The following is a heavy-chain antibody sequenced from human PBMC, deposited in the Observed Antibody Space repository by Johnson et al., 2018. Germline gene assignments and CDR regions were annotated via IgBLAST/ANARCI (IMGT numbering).Heavy chain of an antibody. CDR3: ARGGEYFQE. CDR1: GGSISSYW. V-gene: IGHV4-59*01. CDR2: VYHSGST. D-gene: IGHD6-25*01. Sequence: QVQLQESGPGLVKPSETLSLTCTVSGGSISSYWWSWIRQPPGKGLEYIGYVYHSGSTIYNPSLESRVTISIDTSKNQFSLKLRSVTAADTAMYYCARGGEYFQEWGQGTLVTVSS. J-gene: IGHJ1*01.